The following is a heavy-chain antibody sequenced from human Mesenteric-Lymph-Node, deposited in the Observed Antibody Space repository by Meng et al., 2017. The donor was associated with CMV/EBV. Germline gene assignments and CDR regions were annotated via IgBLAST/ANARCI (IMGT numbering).Heavy chain of an antibody. CDR1: GGSISSYY. D-gene: IGHD3-3*01. CDR3: ARGTIFGVVTE. CDR2: IYYSGSA. Sequence: GSLRLSCTVSGGSISSYYWSWIRQPPGKGLEWIGYIYYSGSADYNPSLKSRVTISIDTSKTHFSLMLSSVTAADTAVYYCARGTIFGVVTEWGQGTLVTVSS. J-gene: IGHJ4*02. V-gene: IGHV4-59*01.